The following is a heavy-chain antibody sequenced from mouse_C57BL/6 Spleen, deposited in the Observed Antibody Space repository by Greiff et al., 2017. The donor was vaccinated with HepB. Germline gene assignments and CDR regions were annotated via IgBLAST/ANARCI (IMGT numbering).Heavy chain of an antibody. CDR3: AIDGYRAWFAY. J-gene: IGHJ3*01. V-gene: IGHV1-69*01. D-gene: IGHD2-3*01. CDR1: GYTFTSYW. Sequence: QVQLQQPGAELVMPGASVKLSCKASGYTFTSYWMHWVKQRPGQGLEWIGEIDPSDSYTKYNQKFKGKSTLTVDKSSSTAYMQLSSLTSEDSAVYYCAIDGYRAWFAYWGQGTLVTVSA. CDR2: IDPSDSYT.